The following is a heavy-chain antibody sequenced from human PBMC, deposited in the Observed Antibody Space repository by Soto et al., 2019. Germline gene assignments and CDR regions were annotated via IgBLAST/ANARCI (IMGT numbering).Heavy chain of an antibody. CDR1: GFTFSSYG. CDR3: GAIAAAGTNDFDI. Sequence: GGSLRLSCAASGFTFSSYGMHWVRQAPGKGLEWVAVIWYDGSNKYYADSVKGRFTISRDNSKNTLYLQMNSLRAEDTAVYYCGAIAAAGTNDFDIWGQGTMVTVS. D-gene: IGHD6-13*01. J-gene: IGHJ3*02. V-gene: IGHV3-33*01. CDR2: IWYDGSNK.